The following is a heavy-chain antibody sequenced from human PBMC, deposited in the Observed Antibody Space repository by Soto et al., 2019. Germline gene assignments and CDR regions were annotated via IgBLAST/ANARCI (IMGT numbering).Heavy chain of an antibody. J-gene: IGHJ6*02. CDR1: GFIFSSYA. V-gene: IGHV3-23*01. CDR3: AKVLFGDYINYYYYAMDV. CDR2: ISGSGGST. Sequence: EVQLLESGGGLVQPGGSLRLSCAVSGFIFSSYAMSWVRQAPGKGLEWVSAISGSGGSTYYADSVKGRFTISRDNSKNTLYLEMNSRRAEDTAVYYCAKVLFGDYINYYYYAMDVWGQGTTVTVSS. D-gene: IGHD4-17*01.